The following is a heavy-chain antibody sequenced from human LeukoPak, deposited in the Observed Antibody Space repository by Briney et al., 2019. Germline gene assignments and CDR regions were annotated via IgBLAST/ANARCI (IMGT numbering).Heavy chain of an antibody. CDR3: ARDLRSSGYYAFDY. CDR1: GFTVSSNY. D-gene: IGHD3-22*01. CDR2: ISSSSSYI. J-gene: IGHJ4*02. Sequence: GGSLRLSCAASGFTVSSNYMSWVRQAPAKGLEWVSSISSSSSYIYYADSLKGRFTISRDNAKNSPYLQMDSLRAEDTAVYYCARDLRSSGYYAFDYWGQGTLVTVSS. V-gene: IGHV3-21*01.